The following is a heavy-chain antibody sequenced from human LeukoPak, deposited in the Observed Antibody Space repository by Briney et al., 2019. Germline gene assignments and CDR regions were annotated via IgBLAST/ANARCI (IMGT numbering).Heavy chain of an antibody. CDR1: GFTFSSYA. J-gene: IGHJ3*02. Sequence: GGSLRLSCAASGFTFSSYAMSWVRQAPGKGLEWVSAISGSGGSTYYADSVKGRFTISRDNSKNTLYLQMNSLRAEDTAVYYCARATPYCSSTSCYDGDAFDIWGQGTMVTVSS. CDR3: ARATPYCSSTSCYDGDAFDI. V-gene: IGHV3-23*01. CDR2: ISGSGGST. D-gene: IGHD2-2*01.